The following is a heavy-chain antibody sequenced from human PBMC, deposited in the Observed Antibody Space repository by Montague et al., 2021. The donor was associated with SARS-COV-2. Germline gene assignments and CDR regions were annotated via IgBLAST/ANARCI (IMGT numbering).Heavy chain of an antibody. CDR3: AKGIYMRRGVSHGMDV. Sequence: SLRLSCAASGFRFDSYAMSWVRQAPGKGLEWLSAISSGGETIDYADSMKGRSTLSRDNSMNTLYLQMNRLRGEDTAVYYCAKGIYMRRGVSHGMDVWGQGTTVTVSS. J-gene: IGHJ6*02. V-gene: IGHV3-23*01. CDR1: GFRFDSYA. CDR2: ISSGGETI. D-gene: IGHD3-10*01.